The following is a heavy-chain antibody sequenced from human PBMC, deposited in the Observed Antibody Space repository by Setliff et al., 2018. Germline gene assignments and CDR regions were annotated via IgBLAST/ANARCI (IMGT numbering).Heavy chain of an antibody. CDR3: ARDSHRLTTDPLFDH. J-gene: IGHJ4*02. CDR2: IYVTEST. D-gene: IGHD6-25*01. Sequence: SETLSLTCTVSGDSISNYYWNWIRQPAGKGLEWIGRIYVTESTKYNPSLKSRVTLSIDTSKNQFSLKMSSVTAADTAMYYCARDSHRLTTDPLFDHWGQGALVTVSS. V-gene: IGHV4-4*07. CDR1: GDSISNYY.